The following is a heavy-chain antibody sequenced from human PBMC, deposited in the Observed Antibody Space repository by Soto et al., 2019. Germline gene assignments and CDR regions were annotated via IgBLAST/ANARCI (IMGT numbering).Heavy chain of an antibody. Sequence: QVQLQESGPGLVKPSQTLSLTCTVSGGSISSGGYYWSWIRQHPGKGLEWIGYIYYSGSTYYNPSLKSRVTISVDTSKNQISLKLSSVTAADTAVYYCARDPGYCSSTSCYPSYYGMDVWGQGTTVTVSS. J-gene: IGHJ6*02. CDR3: ARDPGYCSSTSCYPSYYGMDV. CDR1: GGSISSGGYY. V-gene: IGHV4-31*03. CDR2: IYYSGST. D-gene: IGHD2-2*01.